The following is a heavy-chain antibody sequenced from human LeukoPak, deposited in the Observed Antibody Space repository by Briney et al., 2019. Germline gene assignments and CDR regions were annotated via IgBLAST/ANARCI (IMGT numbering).Heavy chain of an antibody. Sequence: GGSLRLSCAASGFTFSSYAMSWVRQAPGKGLEWVATIKQDGSEKYYVDSVKGRFTISRDNAMNSLFLQMNSLGADDTAVYYCTRDRGWYRLDLWGQGALVTVSS. D-gene: IGHD6-19*01. J-gene: IGHJ5*02. V-gene: IGHV3-7*01. CDR1: GFTFSSYA. CDR2: IKQDGSEK. CDR3: TRDRGWYRLDL.